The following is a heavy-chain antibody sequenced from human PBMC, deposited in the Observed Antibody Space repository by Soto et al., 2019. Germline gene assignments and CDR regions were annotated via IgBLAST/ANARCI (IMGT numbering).Heavy chain of an antibody. V-gene: IGHV1-46*01. CDR2: INPSGGST. Sequence: ASVKVSCKASGYTFTSYYMHWVRQAPGQGLEWMGIINPSGGSTSYAQKFQGRVTMTRDTSTSTVYMELSSLRSEDTAVYYCATIAAAGDFDYWGQGTLVTVSS. CDR3: ATIAAAGDFDY. J-gene: IGHJ4*02. CDR1: GYTFTSYY. D-gene: IGHD6-13*01.